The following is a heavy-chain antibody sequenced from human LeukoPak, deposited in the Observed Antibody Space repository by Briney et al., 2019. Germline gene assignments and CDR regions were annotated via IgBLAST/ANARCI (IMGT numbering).Heavy chain of an antibody. J-gene: IGHJ6*03. V-gene: IGHV4-34*01. CDR2: INHSGST. CDR3: ARSGPYYYYYYMDV. Sequence: SETLSLTCAVYGGSFSGYYWSWIRQPPGKGLEWIGEINHSGSTNYDPSLKSRVTISVDTSKNQFSLKLSSVTAADTAVYYCARSGPYYYYYYMDVWGKGTTVTVSS. CDR1: GGSFSGYY. D-gene: IGHD2-8*02.